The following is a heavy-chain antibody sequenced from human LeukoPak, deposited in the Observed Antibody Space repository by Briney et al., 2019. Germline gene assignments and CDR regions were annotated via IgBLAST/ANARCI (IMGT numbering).Heavy chain of an antibody. V-gene: IGHV1-18*04. CDR3: AILGLVRGGFDY. D-gene: IGHD3-10*01. CDR2: ISAYNGNT. J-gene: IGHJ4*02. Sequence: ASVKVSCKGSGYTFTTYGIDWVRQAPGQGPEWMGWISAYNGNTDYAQKFQGRVTVTTDTSAKTAYMELRGLRSDDTAVYYCAILGLVRGGFDYWGQGTLVTVSS. CDR1: GYTFTTYG.